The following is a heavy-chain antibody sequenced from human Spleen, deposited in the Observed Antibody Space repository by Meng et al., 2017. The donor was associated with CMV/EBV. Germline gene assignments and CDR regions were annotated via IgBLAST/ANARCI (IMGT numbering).Heavy chain of an antibody. Sequence: ASVKVSCKTSGYTFTDYYMHWVRQAPRQGLEWMGWINPKSGGTNYAQKFQGRVTMTRDTSISTAYMELSRLRSDDTAVYYCAREVVAAADYWGQGTLVTVSS. CDR3: AREVVAAADY. J-gene: IGHJ4*02. V-gene: IGHV1-2*02. D-gene: IGHD2-2*01. CDR2: INPKSGGT. CDR1: GYTFTDYY.